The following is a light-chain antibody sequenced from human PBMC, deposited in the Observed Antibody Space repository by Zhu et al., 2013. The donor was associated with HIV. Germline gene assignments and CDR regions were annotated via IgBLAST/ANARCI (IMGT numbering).Light chain of an antibody. J-gene: IGKJ3*01. V-gene: IGKV2-30*02. Sequence: DIVVTQSPLSLPVTLGQPASISCRSSQSLVHSDGNTYLYWFYQRPGQSPRRLIYQVSKRDSGVPDRFSGSGSVTDFTLTINRVEAEDVGIYYCMQGKHWAEFTFGPGTTVDIK. CDR1: QSLVHSDGNTY. CDR2: QVS. CDR3: MQGKHWAEFT.